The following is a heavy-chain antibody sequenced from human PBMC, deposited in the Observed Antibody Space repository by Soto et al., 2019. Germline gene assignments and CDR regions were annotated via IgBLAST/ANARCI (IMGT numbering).Heavy chain of an antibody. CDR1: GDTFKNSV. J-gene: IGHJ6*02. CDR3: VAELDFGKLSVV. V-gene: IGHV1-69*01. D-gene: IGHD3-10*01. CDR2: TIPLFGTT. Sequence: QVQLVQSGVEVKKPGSSVRVSCKASGDTFKNSVISWVRQAPGQGLEWVGGTIPLFGTTDYAQKFQGRLTNTTDESTTTAYMEVSRLTSEDTAVYYCVAELDFGKLSVVWGQGTTVIVSS.